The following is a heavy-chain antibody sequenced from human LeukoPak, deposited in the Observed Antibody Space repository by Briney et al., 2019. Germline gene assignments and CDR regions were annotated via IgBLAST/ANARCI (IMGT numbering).Heavy chain of an antibody. V-gene: IGHV4-59*01. CDR1: GDSIREYY. D-gene: IGHD6-13*01. CDR2: VFYSGST. CDR3: ARDPRSSSWSYYFDY. Sequence: SETLSLTCTVSGDSIREYYWSWIRQPPGKGLEWIGYVFYSGSTNYNPSLKSRVTTSVDTSKNQLSLKLSSVTAADTAVYYCARDPRSSSWSYYFDYWGQGTLVTVSS. J-gene: IGHJ4*02.